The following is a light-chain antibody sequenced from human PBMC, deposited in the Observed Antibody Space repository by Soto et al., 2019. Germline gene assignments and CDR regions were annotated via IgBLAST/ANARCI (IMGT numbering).Light chain of an antibody. CDR1: QSVSSY. CDR2: GAS. CDR3: LQRSIGFT. J-gene: IGKJ3*01. V-gene: IGKV3-11*01. Sequence: EIVLTHSPATLSLSPWEIAPLSCRASQSVSSYLAWYQQNPGQAPRLLIYGASNRAPGIPARFSGSGSGTDFTLTISSLEPEDFAVYHCLQRSIGFTFGPGTKVDIK.